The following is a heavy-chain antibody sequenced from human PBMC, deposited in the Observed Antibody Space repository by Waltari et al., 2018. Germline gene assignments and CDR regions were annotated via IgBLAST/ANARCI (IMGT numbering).Heavy chain of an antibody. CDR3: AKDSHSSLDY. Sequence: QVQLVESGGGVVQPGGSLRLSCAASGFTFSSYGMHWVRQAPGKGLGWVAFIRYDGSNKYYADSVKGRFTISRDNSKNTLYLQMNSLRAEDTAVYYCAKDSHSSLDYWGQGTLVTVSS. J-gene: IGHJ4*02. CDR1: GFTFSSYG. CDR2: IRYDGSNK. V-gene: IGHV3-30*02. D-gene: IGHD6-13*01.